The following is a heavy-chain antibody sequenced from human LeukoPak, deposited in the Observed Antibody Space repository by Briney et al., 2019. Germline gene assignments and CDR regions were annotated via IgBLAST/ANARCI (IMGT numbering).Heavy chain of an antibody. V-gene: IGHV3-48*03. J-gene: IGHJ4*02. D-gene: IGHD3-10*01. Sequence: GGSLRLSCAASGFTFSSYEMNWVRQAPGKGLEWVSYISSSGSTIYYADSVKGRFTISRDNAKNSLYLQMNSLRAEDTAVYYCARDRVVRGVISWGQGTLVTVSS. CDR1: GFTFSSYE. CDR3: ARDRVVRGVIS. CDR2: ISSSGSTI.